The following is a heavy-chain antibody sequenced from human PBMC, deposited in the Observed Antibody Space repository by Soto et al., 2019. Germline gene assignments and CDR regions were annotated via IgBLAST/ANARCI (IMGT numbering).Heavy chain of an antibody. D-gene: IGHD6-13*01. CDR3: EKEINSSSWTDAFDI. CDR2: ISGSGGST. V-gene: IGHV3-23*01. Sequence: GGSLRLSCAASGFTFSSYAMSWVRQAPGKGLEWVSAISGSGGSTYYADSVKGRFTISRDNSKNTLYLQMNSLRAEDTAVSYCEKEINSSSWTDAFDIWGQGTMVTVSS. CDR1: GFTFSSYA. J-gene: IGHJ3*02.